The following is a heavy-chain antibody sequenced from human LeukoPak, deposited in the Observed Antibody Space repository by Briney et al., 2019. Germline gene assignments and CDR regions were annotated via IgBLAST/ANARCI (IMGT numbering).Heavy chain of an antibody. D-gene: IGHD6-13*01. Sequence: GGSLKLSCAASGFTFSSYWMSWVRQAPGKGLEWVANIKQDGSEKYYVDSVKGRFTISRDNAKNSLYLQMNSLRAEDTAVYYCARDINPNSSSWYGYFQHWGQGTLVTVSS. CDR1: GFTFSSYW. CDR3: ARDINPNSSSWYGYFQH. J-gene: IGHJ1*01. V-gene: IGHV3-7*01. CDR2: IKQDGSEK.